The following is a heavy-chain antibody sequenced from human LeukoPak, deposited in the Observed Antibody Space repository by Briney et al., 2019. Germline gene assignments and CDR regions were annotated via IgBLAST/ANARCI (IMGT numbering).Heavy chain of an antibody. Sequence: SETLSHTCAVSGGSFSGYYWTWIRQPPGKGLEWIGEINHSGSANYNPSLKSRVTISVDTSKNQFSLKLSSVTAADTAVYYCARNGPESPVAAVFDYWGQGTLVTVSS. CDR1: GGSFSGYY. D-gene: IGHD6-19*01. V-gene: IGHV4-34*01. CDR2: INHSGSA. CDR3: ARNGPESPVAAVFDY. J-gene: IGHJ4*02.